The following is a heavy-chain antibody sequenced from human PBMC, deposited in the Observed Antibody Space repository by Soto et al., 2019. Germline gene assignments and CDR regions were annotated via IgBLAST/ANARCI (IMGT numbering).Heavy chain of an antibody. CDR2: IIPIFGTA. CDR3: ARAPHGPIALNWFDP. J-gene: IGHJ5*02. V-gene: IGHV1-69*13. CDR1: GGTFSSYA. Sequence: GASVKVSCKASGGTFSSYAISWVRQAPGQGLEWMGGIIPIFGTANYAQKFQGRVTITADESTSTAYMELSSLRSEDTAVYYCARAPHGPIALNWFDPWGQGTLVTVSS. D-gene: IGHD6-13*01.